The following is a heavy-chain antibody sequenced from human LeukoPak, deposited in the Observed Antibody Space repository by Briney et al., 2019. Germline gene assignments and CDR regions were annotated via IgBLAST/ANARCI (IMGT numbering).Heavy chain of an antibody. CDR3: ARGRYYDSSGPPIDY. V-gene: IGHV3-7*01. CDR1: GFTFSSYW. Sequence: PGGSLRLSCAASGFTFSSYWMSWVRQVPGKGLEWVANIKQDGSEKHYVDSVKGRFTISRDNAKNSLYLQVNSLRAEDTAIYYCARGRYYDSSGPPIDYWGQGTLVTVSS. J-gene: IGHJ4*02. D-gene: IGHD3-22*01. CDR2: IKQDGSEK.